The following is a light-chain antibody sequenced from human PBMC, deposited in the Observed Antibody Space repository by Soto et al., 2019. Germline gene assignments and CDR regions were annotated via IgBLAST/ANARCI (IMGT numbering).Light chain of an antibody. CDR3: QQLNSYPIT. J-gene: IGKJ5*01. CDR1: QGISSY. CDR2: AAS. Sequence: IQLTQSPSSLSASLGDRVTITCGASQGISSYLAWYQQKQGKAPKLLIYAASTLQSGVPSRFSGSGYGTDFNLTISSLQPEDFATYYCQQLNSYPITFGQGARLEIK. V-gene: IGKV1-9*01.